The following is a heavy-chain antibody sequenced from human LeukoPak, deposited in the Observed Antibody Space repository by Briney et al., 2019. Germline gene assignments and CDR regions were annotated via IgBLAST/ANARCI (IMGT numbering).Heavy chain of an antibody. Sequence: SETLSLTCAVSGGSISSGGYSWSWIRQPPGKGLEWIGYIYHSGSTYYNPSLKSRVTISVDRSKNQFSLKLSSVTAADTAVYYCARVGSSSWSWSYPWGQGTLVTVSS. CDR1: GGSISSGGYS. J-gene: IGHJ5*02. D-gene: IGHD6-13*01. CDR3: ARVGSSSWSWSYP. CDR2: IYHSGST. V-gene: IGHV4-30-2*01.